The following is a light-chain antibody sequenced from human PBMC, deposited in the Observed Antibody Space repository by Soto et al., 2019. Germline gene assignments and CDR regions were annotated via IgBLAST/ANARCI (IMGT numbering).Light chain of an antibody. CDR2: DAS. J-gene: IGKJ1*01. V-gene: IGKV1-5*01. CDR3: LCYITYPWT. Sequence: DLQMTQSPSTLSASVGDRVTITCRASQSCRHSLAWYQQKAGKAPTLLIYDASTLQSGVPSRFSGSGSGTEFSLTISSLQPEDFATYYCLCYITYPWTFGQGTKVEIK. CDR1: QSCRHS.